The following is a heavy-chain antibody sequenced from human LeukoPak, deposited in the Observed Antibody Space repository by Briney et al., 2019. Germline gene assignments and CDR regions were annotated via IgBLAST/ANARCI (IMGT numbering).Heavy chain of an antibody. CDR2: INHSGST. V-gene: IGHV4-34*01. J-gene: IGHJ6*03. Sequence: PSETLSLACAVYGGSFSGYYWSWIRQPPGKGLEWIGEINHSGSTNYNPSLKSRVTISVDTSKNQFSLKLSSVTAADTAVYYCARDRIAAAGTALLSPRKGAPGDYMDVWGKGTTVTVSS. D-gene: IGHD6-13*01. CDR3: ARDRIAAAGTALLSPRKGAPGDYMDV. CDR1: GGSFSGYY.